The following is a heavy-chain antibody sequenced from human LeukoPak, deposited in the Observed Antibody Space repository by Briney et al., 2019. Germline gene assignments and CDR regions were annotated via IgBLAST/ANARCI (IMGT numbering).Heavy chain of an antibody. D-gene: IGHD2-15*01. Sequence: SVKVSCKASGGTFSSYAISWVRQAPGQGLEWMGGIIPIFGTANYAQKFQGRVTITADKSTSTAYMELSSLRSEDTAVYYCARGNIVVVVAATAYNWFDPWGQGTLVTVSS. CDR3: ARGNIVVVVAATAYNWFDP. J-gene: IGHJ5*02. V-gene: IGHV1-69*06. CDR2: IIPIFGTA. CDR1: GGTFSSYA.